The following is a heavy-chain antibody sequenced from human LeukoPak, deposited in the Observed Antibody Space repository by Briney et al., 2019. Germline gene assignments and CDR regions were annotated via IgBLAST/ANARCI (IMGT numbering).Heavy chain of an antibody. CDR3: AREVGIVVVTDDAFDI. CDR1: GFTFSTYS. Sequence: PGGSLRLSCAASGFTFSTYSMNWVRQAPGKGLEWVSSISGTSSYIYYADSVKGRFTISRDNAKNSLYLQMNSLRAEDTAVYYCAREVGIVVVTDDAFDIWGQGTMVTVSS. D-gene: IGHD2-21*02. V-gene: IGHV3-21*01. J-gene: IGHJ3*02. CDR2: ISGTSSYI.